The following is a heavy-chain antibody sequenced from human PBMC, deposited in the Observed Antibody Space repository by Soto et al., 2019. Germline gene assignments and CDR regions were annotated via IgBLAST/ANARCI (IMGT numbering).Heavy chain of an antibody. CDR3: ARAGYSSSWYYLGFDY. CDR2: IKQDGSEK. CDR1: GFTFSSYW. D-gene: IGHD6-13*01. J-gene: IGHJ4*02. V-gene: IGHV3-7*04. Sequence: EVQLVESGGGLVQPGGSLRLSCAASGFTFSSYWMRWVRQAPGKGLEWVANIKQDGSEKYYVDSVKGRFTISRDNAKNSLYLQMNSLRAEDTAVYYCARAGYSSSWYYLGFDYWGQGTLVTVSS.